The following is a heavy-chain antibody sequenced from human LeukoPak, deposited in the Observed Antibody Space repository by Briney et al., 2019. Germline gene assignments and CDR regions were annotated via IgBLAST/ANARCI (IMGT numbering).Heavy chain of an antibody. CDR3: ARDEGVYYGSGSYSRSSWFDP. Sequence: ASVKVSCKASGYTFTSYGISWVRQAPGQGLEWMGWISAYNGNTNYAQKLQGRVTMTTDTSTSTAYMELRSLRSDDTAVYYCARDEGVYYGSGSYSRSSWFDPWGQGTLVTVSS. CDR2: ISAYNGNT. CDR1: GYTFTSYG. J-gene: IGHJ5*02. V-gene: IGHV1-18*01. D-gene: IGHD3-10*01.